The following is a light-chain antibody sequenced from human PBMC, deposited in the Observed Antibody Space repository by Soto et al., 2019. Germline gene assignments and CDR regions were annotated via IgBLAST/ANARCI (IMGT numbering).Light chain of an antibody. V-gene: IGKV1-9*01. Sequence: IQLTQSPSSLSASVGDRVTITCRASQGISSYLAWYQQKPGKAPRLLIFAASNLHTEVPSRFSGSGSGTDFTLTISCLQSEDFATYYCQKYYSYPSVTVGQGTRREIK. CDR3: QKYYSYPSVT. CDR2: AAS. J-gene: IGKJ5*01. CDR1: QGISSY.